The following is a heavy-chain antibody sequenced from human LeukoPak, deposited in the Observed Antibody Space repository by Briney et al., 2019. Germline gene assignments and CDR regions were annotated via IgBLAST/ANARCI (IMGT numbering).Heavy chain of an antibody. D-gene: IGHD2-2*01. CDR2: ISVLVGDA. CDR1: GHTFSPFA. V-gene: IGHV1-18*01. CDR3: LRVLDPHIVVAPGTWGGHNWFDP. J-gene: IGHJ5*02. Sequence: GASGKVCCKAAGHTFSPFAISRVREAPGQGLEWMGWISVLVGDADYATKLQGRVTITTATSTITSYRGLRSRRSYEQAAFSCLRVLDPHIVVAPGTWGGHNWFDPWRQGTLVTVSS.